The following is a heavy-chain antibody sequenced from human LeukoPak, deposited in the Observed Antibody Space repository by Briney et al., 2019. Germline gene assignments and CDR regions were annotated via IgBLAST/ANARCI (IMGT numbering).Heavy chain of an antibody. CDR2: SYWDDDK. CDR1: GLPLLTRGAA. V-gene: IGHV2-5*02. D-gene: IGHD5/OR15-5a*01. J-gene: IGHJ4*02. CDR3: AHRRGWGVSNYFDY. Sequence: SGPTLLQPPQTLPLTYTFSGLPLLTRGAAVGWLRQPPVQALEWLPLSYWDDDKRYSPSLKSRLTITKDTSKNQVVLTMTNMDPVDTATYYCAHRRGWGVSNYFDYWGQGTLVTVSS.